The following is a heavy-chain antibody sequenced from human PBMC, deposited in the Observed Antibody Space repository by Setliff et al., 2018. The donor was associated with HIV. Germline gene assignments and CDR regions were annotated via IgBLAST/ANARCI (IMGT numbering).Heavy chain of an antibody. V-gene: IGHV1-8*01. J-gene: IGHJ4*03. Sequence: ASVKVSCKASGYTFTRYDINWVRQAPGQGLEWMAWMNPQSGDTGYAQKFQDRVTVTENTSINTAYMELSSLRSDDTAVYYCARTALHYYDSSGYLDNWGQGTLVTVSS. CDR1: GYTFTRYD. CDR2: MNPQSGDT. CDR3: ARTALHYYDSSGYLDN. D-gene: IGHD3-22*01.